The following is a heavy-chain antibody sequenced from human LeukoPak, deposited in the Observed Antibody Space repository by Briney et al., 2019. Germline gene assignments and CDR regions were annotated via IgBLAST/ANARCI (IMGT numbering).Heavy chain of an antibody. CDR2: ISSSSSYI. J-gene: IGHJ4*02. V-gene: IGHV3-21*01. D-gene: IGHD3-3*01. CDR1: GFTFSSYS. CDR3: ARPVGRDDLWSGQQKGYFDY. Sequence: GGSLRLSCAASGFTFSSYSMNWVRQAPGKGLEWVSSISSSSSYIYYAGPVKGRFTISRDNAKNSLYLQMNSLRAEDTAVYYCARPVGRDDLWSGQQKGYFDYWGQGTLVTVSS.